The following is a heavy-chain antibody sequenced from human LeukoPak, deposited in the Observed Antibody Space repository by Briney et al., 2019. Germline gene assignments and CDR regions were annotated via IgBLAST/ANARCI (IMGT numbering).Heavy chain of an antibody. J-gene: IGHJ5*02. CDR1: GGSFSGYY. CDR2: INHSGST. Sequence: SETLSLTCAVYGGSFSGYYWSWIRQPPGKGLEWIGEINHSGSTNYNPSLKSRVTISVDTSKNQFSLKLSSVTAADTAVYYCARHRTLLWFGHNWFDPWGQGTLVTVSS. V-gene: IGHV4-34*01. D-gene: IGHD3-10*01. CDR3: ARHRTLLWFGHNWFDP.